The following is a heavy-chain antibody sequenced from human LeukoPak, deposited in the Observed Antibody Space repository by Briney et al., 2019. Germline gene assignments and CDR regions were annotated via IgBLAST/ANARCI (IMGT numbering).Heavy chain of an antibody. CDR1: GASNRGSHYY. J-gene: IGHJ3*02. V-gene: IGHV4-30-4*01. D-gene: IGHD3-22*01. Sequence: PSQTLSLTCTVSGASNRGSHYYWSWIRQPPGRGLEWIGYIYQSGSTSYNPSLQSRVTISIDKSKNQFSLKLSAVTAADTAVYYCARDSYYDNSGEGAFDIWGQGTLVTVSS. CDR2: IYQSGST. CDR3: ARDSYYDNSGEGAFDI.